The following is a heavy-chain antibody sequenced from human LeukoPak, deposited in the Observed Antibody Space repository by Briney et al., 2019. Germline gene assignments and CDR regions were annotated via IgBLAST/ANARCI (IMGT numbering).Heavy chain of an antibody. Sequence: PSETLSLTCAVSGGSISSRNWWNWVRQPQGKGLEWIGEIYQSGNTNRNPSLQSRVTISVDTPKNKFSLKLTSVTAADTALYYCARGYYGSGRLDSGGQGILVTVSS. V-gene: IGHV4-4*02. CDR2: IYQSGNT. CDR3: ARGYYGSGRLDS. D-gene: IGHD3-10*01. J-gene: IGHJ4*02. CDR1: GGSISSRNW.